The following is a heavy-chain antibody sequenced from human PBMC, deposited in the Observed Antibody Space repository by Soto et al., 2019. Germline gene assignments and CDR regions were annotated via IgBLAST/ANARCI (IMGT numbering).Heavy chain of an antibody. Sequence: QVQLVQSGAEVKKPGASVKVSCKASGYTFTGYYMHWVRQAPGQGLEWMGWINPNSGGTNYAQKFQGRATMTRHTSISTAYMKLSRLRSDDTAVYYCAREVAVADMYWYFDLWGRGTLVTVSS. D-gene: IGHD6-19*01. CDR3: AREVAVADMYWYFDL. V-gene: IGHV1-2*02. CDR1: GYTFTGYY. CDR2: INPNSGGT. J-gene: IGHJ2*01.